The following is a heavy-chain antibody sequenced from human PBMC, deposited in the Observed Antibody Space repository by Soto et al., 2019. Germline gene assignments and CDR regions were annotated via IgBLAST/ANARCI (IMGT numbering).Heavy chain of an antibody. CDR1: GFTVSNNY. V-gene: IGHV3-53*01. CDR2: IYSGGYT. CDR3: AAQRGGGGY. D-gene: IGHD3-10*01. J-gene: IGHJ4*02. Sequence: EVQLVESGGGLIQPGGSLRLSCAVSGFTVSNNYMSWVRQAPGKGLEGVSVIYSGGYTAYGDSVKGRFTISRDNSKNTLNLQKNSLGAHGPGVFYGAAQRGGGGYWGQGTLVTVSS.